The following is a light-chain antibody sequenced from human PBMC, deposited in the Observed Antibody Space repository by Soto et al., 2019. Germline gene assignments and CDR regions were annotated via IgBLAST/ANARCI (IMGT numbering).Light chain of an antibody. Sequence: QSVLTQPPSVSGAPGQRVTISCTGSSSNIGAVYDVHWYQQLPGTAPKLLIYGHSNRPSGVPDRFSGSKSGTSASLAITGLQAEDEADYYCKSYDSSLSGWVFGGGTQLTV. V-gene: IGLV1-40*01. CDR2: GHS. J-gene: IGLJ3*02. CDR1: SSNIGAVYD. CDR3: KSYDSSLSGWV.